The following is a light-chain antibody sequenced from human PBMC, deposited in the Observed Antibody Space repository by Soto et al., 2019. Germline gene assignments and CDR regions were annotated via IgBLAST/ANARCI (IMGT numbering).Light chain of an antibody. Sequence: EIVLTQSPGTLSLSPGERATLSCRASQSVSNSFLAWYQQKPGQAPRLLIYGASNRATGIPDRFSGSGSGTDFTLTISRLEPEDFAVYYCHQYRSSPPYTFGQGTNLQI. CDR1: QSVSNSF. J-gene: IGKJ2*01. CDR3: HQYRSSPPYT. V-gene: IGKV3-20*01. CDR2: GAS.